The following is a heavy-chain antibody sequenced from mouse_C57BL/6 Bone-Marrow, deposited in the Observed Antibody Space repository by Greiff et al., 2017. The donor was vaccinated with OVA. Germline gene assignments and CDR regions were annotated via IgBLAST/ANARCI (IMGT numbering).Heavy chain of an antibody. CDR2: IHPNSGST. V-gene: IGHV1-64*01. D-gene: IGHD1-1*01. CDR1: GYTFTSYW. J-gene: IGHJ2*01. Sequence: QVQLKESGAELVKPGASVKLSCKASGYTFTSYWMHWVKQRPGQGLEWIGMIHPNSGSTNYNEKFKSKATLTVDKSSSTAYMQLSSLTSEDSAVYYCENYGSSYGYWGQGTTLTVSS. CDR3: ENYGSSYGY.